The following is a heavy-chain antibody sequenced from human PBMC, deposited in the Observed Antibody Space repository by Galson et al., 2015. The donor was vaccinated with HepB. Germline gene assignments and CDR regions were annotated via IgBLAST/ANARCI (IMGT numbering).Heavy chain of an antibody. CDR2: INHSGST. V-gene: IGHV4-34*01. CDR3: ARGSYLGPIWWLGRDFDY. Sequence: ETLSLTCAVYGGSFSGYYWSWIRQPPGKGLEWIGEINHSGSTNYNPSLKSRVTISVDTSKNQFTLKLSSVTAADTAVYYCARGSYLGPIWWLGRDFDYWGQGTLVTVSS. J-gene: IGHJ4*02. D-gene: IGHD5-12*01. CDR1: GGSFSGYY.